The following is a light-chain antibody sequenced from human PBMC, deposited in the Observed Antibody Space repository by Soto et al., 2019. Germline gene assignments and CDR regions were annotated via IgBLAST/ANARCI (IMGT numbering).Light chain of an antibody. V-gene: IGKV3-11*01. CDR3: QQRSNWPPSIT. CDR1: QTIDTN. J-gene: IGKJ5*01. Sequence: EIVMTQSPGTLSVSPGERATLSCRASQTIDTNLAWYQQKPGQAPRLLIYDASNRATGIPARFSGSGSGTDFTLTISSLEPEDFAVYYCQQRSNWPPSITFGQGTRLEIK. CDR2: DAS.